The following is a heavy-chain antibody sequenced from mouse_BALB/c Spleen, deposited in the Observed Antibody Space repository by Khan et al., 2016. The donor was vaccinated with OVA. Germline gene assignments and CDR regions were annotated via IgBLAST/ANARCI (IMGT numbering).Heavy chain of an antibody. D-gene: IGHD2-2*01. CDR2: ISFSGST. V-gene: IGHV3-2*02. Sequence: EVQLQESGPGLAKPSQSLSLTCTVTGYSITSDFAWNWVRQFPGNKLEWMGYISFSGSTSYDPSLKSRPSITRDTSNNKFFLQLSSVTTEDTATYYCIRSVYYAYAYAMDYWGQGTSVTVSS. J-gene: IGHJ4*01. CDR3: IRSVYYAYAYAMDY. CDR1: GYSITSDFA.